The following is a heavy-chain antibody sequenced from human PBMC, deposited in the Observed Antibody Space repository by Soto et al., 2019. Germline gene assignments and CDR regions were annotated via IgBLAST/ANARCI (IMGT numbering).Heavy chain of an antibody. V-gene: IGHV3-30*18. CDR2: ISYDGSNK. J-gene: IGHJ6*02. Sequence: PGGSLRLSCAASGFTFSSYGMHWVRQAPGKGLEWVAVISYDGSNKYYADSVKGGFTISRENSKNTWYLQMNSLRAEDTAVYYCAKDRDFWSGYYTDYYYGMDVWGQGTTVTSP. CDR3: AKDRDFWSGYYTDYYYGMDV. CDR1: GFTFSSYG. D-gene: IGHD3-3*01.